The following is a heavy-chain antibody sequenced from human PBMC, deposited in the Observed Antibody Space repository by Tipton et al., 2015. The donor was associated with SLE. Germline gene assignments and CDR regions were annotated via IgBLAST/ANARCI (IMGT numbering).Heavy chain of an antibody. CDR1: GGSINSDY. J-gene: IGHJ6*02. D-gene: IGHD1-1*01. CDR3: ARHNSLENYAMDV. V-gene: IGHV4-59*08. CDR2: IYYTGST. Sequence: TLSLTCTVSGGSINSDYWSWIRQPPGKGLEWIGYIYYTGSTTYNPSLKSRVSISLDTAKNQFSLRLSSLTAADTAVYYCARHNSLENYAMDVWGQGTTVTVSS.